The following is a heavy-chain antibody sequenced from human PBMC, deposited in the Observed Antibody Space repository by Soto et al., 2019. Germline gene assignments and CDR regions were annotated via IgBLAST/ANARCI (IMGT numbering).Heavy chain of an antibody. D-gene: IGHD6-13*01. V-gene: IGHV2-5*01. CDR1: GFSLSTSGVG. Sequence: YGPTLVNPTQTLTLTCTFSGFSLSTSGVGVGWIRQPPGKALEWLALIYWNDDKRYSPSLKSRLTITKDTSKNQVVLTMTNMDPVDTATYYCAHSSGSSWYERWYYFDYWGQGTLVTVSS. CDR3: AHSSGSSWYERWYYFDY. J-gene: IGHJ4*02. CDR2: IYWNDDK.